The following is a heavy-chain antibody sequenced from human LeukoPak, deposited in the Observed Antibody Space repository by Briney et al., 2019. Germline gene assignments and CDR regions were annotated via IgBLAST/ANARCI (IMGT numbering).Heavy chain of an antibody. D-gene: IGHD4-23*01. Sequence: ASVKVSCKASGYSFTNYALHWVRQAPGQRLDWMGWTNGATGNTRFSQDFQGRLTITIDTSASTSYMELSSLRSEDTAVYYCARSPGGNARTWLDYWGQGALVTVSS. V-gene: IGHV1-3*02. CDR1: GYSFTNYA. CDR3: ARSPGGNARTWLDY. J-gene: IGHJ4*02. CDR2: TNGATGNT.